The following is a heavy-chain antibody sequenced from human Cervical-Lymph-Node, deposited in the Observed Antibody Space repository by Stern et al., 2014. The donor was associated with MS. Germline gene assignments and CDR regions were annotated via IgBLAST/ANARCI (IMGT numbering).Heavy chain of an antibody. D-gene: IGHD1-26*01. J-gene: IGHJ4*02. CDR3: ARAYRDY. V-gene: IGHV3-74*01. Sequence: EVQLVESGGDLIQPGGSLRLSCAASGFTFSSYWMHWVRQAPGKGLVWVSRISPDGSSTDYADSVKGRFTISRDNAKNTLYLQMNSLRAEDTAIYYCARAYRDYWGQGTPVTVSS. CDR1: GFTFSSYW. CDR2: ISPDGSST.